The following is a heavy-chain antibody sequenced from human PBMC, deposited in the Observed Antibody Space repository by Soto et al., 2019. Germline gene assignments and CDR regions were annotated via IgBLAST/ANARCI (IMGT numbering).Heavy chain of an antibody. CDR3: ATDTGNVGENWIDT. J-gene: IGHJ5*02. V-gene: IGHV4-31*03. Sequence: QVQLQESGPGLVKPSQTLSLTCTVSGRSISSGGYCCTWIRQRPGKGLEWIGYIYYNGNTYYNPSLKRRLNIALVTSKTQSSLGLISVNAADTALDYCATDTGNVGENWIDTWGQGILVTVSS. D-gene: IGHD2-8*02. CDR2: IYYNGNT. CDR1: GRSISSGGYC.